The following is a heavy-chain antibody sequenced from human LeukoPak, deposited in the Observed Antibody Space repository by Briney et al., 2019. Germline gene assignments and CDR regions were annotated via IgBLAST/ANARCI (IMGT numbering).Heavy chain of an antibody. CDR1: GDSISSYY. V-gene: IGHV4-59*08. CDR3: ARSDYYGSGRGSFDV. CDR2: FSYSGST. Sequence: SQTLSLTCTVSGDSISSYYWSWIRQPPGKGLEWIGYFSYSGSTNYNPSLKSRVTISVDTSKNQFSLKLSSVTAADTAVYYCARSDYYGSGRGSFDVWGQGTTVTVSS. J-gene: IGHJ6*02. D-gene: IGHD3-10*01.